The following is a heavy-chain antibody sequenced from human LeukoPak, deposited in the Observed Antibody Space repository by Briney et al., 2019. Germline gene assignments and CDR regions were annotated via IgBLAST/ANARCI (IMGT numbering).Heavy chain of an antibody. CDR2: ISWNSGSI. CDR3: AKDHLLWFGELSHAFDI. D-gene: IGHD3-10*01. Sequence: PGRSLRLSCAASGFTFDDYAMHWVRQAPGKGLEWVSGISWNSGSIGYADSVKGRFTISRDNAKNSLYLQMNSLRAEDTALYYCAKDHLLWFGELSHAFDIWGQGTMVTVSS. CDR1: GFTFDDYA. V-gene: IGHV3-9*01. J-gene: IGHJ3*02.